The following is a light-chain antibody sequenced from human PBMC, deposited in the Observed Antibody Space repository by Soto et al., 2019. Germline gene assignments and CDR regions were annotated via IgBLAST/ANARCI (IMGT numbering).Light chain of an antibody. J-gene: IGKJ1*01. CDR1: QSVSTY. Sequence: EIVLTQSPATLSLSPGERATLSCRASQSVSTYLAWYQQKPGQAPGLLIYDASDRATGIPARFSGSGSATDFTLTISSLEPEDSAVYYCQQRSNWPRTFGQGTKVEI. CDR2: DAS. V-gene: IGKV3-11*01. CDR3: QQRSNWPRT.